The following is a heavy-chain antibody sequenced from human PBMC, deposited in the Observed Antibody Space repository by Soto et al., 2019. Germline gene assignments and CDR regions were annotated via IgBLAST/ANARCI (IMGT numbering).Heavy chain of an antibody. CDR2: INHSGST. V-gene: IGHV4-34*01. CDR1: GGAFSGSN. CDR3: ASSDYYYGMDV. Sequence: SETLCHTCAVYGGAFSGSNWSWIRQPPGKGLEWIGEINHSGSTNYNSSLKSRVTISVDTSKNQFSLKLSSVTAADTAVYYCASSDYYYGMDVWGQGTTVTVSS. J-gene: IGHJ6*02.